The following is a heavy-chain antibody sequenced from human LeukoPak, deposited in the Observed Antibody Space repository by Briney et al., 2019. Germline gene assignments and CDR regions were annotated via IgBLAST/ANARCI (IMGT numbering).Heavy chain of an antibody. CDR3: AREEYYYGSGSYAFDI. CDR2: IYSGGST. CDR1: GFTVSSNY. Sequence: GGSLRLSCAASGFTVSSNYMSWVRQAPGKGLEWVSVIYSGGSTYYADSVKGRFTISRDNSKNTLYLQMNSLRAEDTAVYYCAREEYYYGSGSYAFDIWGQGTMVTVSS. J-gene: IGHJ3*02. D-gene: IGHD3-10*01. V-gene: IGHV3-66*01.